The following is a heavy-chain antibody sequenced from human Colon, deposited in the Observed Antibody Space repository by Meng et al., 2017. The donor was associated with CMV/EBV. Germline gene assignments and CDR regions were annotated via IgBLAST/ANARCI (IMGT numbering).Heavy chain of an antibody. D-gene: IGHD3-10*01. V-gene: IGHV3-11*01. J-gene: IGHJ4*02. CDR3: AREFYYGSGSYPTD. CDR2: MSSSGSSI. CDR1: GFSFSDYH. Sequence: ASGFSFSDYHMSWIRQAPGKGLEWLCYMSSSGSSIFYTDSVKGRFTISRDNAKKSLYLQMNSLRADDTAVYYCAREFYYGSGSYPTDWGQGTLVTVSS.